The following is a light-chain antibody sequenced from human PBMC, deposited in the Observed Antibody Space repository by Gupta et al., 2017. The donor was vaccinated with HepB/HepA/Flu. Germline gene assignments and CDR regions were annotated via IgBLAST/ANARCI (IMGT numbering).Light chain of an antibody. CDR2: RNN. CDR3: ATWDDSRSGWV. J-gene: IGLJ3*02. V-gene: IGLV1-47*01. Sequence: QSVLTQPPSTSGTPGQRVTISCSGSSSTIGRNFVYWYQQLPGTAPKLLIYRNNQRPSGVPDRFSVSKSGTSAALAISGLRAEDEADYYCATWDDSRSGWVFGGGTKLTVL. CDR1: SSTIGRNF.